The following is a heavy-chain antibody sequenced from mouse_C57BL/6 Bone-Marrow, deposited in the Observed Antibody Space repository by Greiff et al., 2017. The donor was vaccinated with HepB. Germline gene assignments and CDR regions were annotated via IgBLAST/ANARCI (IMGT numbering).Heavy chain of an antibody. Sequence: VHLVESGAELVRPGASVTLSCKASGYTFTDYEMHWVKQTPVHGLEWIGAIDPETGGTAYNQKFKGKAILTADKSSSTAYMELRSLTSEDSAVYYCTGVVRYFDVWGTGTTVTVSS. D-gene: IGHD1-1*01. CDR3: TGVVRYFDV. CDR1: GYTFTDYE. V-gene: IGHV1-15*01. J-gene: IGHJ1*03. CDR2: IDPETGGT.